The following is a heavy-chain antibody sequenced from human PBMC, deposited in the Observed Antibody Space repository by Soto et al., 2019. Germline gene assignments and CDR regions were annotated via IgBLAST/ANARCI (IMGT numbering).Heavy chain of an antibody. Sequence: QVQLVESGGGVVQPGGSLRLSCEASGFTFSNYGMHWVRQDPGKGLEWVAVISFDGRNTHHADAVKGRFAISRDNSKNTFYLQMNSLRAEDTAVYYCASPPQDYYSRGWFDTDYWGQGTLVTVSS. V-gene: IGHV3-30*03. CDR2: ISFDGRNT. CDR3: ASPPQDYYSRGWFDTDY. J-gene: IGHJ4*02. D-gene: IGHD6-19*01. CDR1: GFTFSNYG.